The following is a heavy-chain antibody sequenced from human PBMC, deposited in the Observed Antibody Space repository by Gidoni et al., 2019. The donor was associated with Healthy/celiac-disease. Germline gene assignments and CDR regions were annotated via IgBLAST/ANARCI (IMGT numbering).Heavy chain of an antibody. CDR2: INPNSGGT. V-gene: IGHV1-2*04. J-gene: IGHJ5*02. CDR3: ARALGVAVAPNWFDP. D-gene: IGHD2-15*01. CDR1: GYTFTGYY. Sequence: QVQLVQSGAAVTKPGASVKVSCKATGYTFTGYYMHWVRQASGQGLEWMGWINPNSGGTNYAQKFQGWVTMTSDTAISTAYMELSRLRSDDTAVYYCARALGVAVAPNWFDPWGQGTLVTVSS.